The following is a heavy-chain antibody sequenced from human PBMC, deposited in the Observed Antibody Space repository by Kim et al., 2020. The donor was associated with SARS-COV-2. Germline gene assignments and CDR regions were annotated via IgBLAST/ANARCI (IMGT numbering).Heavy chain of an antibody. V-gene: IGHV3-33*01. CDR2: IWYDGSNK. CDR3: ARDSGTVAGTPRKGNYYYYYGMDV. Sequence: GGSRLSCAASGFTFSSYGMHWVRQAPGKGLEWVAVIWYDGSNKYYADSVKGRFTISRDNSKNTLYLQMNSLRAEDTAVYYCARDSGTVAGTPRKGNYYYYYGMDVWGQGTTVTVYS. D-gene: IGHD6-19*01. CDR1: GFTFSSYG. J-gene: IGHJ6*02.